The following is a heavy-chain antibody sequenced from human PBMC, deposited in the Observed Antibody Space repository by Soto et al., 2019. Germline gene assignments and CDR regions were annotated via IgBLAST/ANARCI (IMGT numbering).Heavy chain of an antibody. V-gene: IGHV1-69*01. CDR2: LIPIFGTA. CDR1: GGTFSSYA. Sequence: QVQLVQSGAEVKKPGSSVKVSCKASGGTFSSYAISWVRQAPGQGLEWMGGLIPIFGTANYAQKFQGRVTITGDESTSTAYLGLSSLGSEEEAVYFCARQDEFWGGFSSFAWWGQGTLV. J-gene: IGHJ4*02. CDR3: ARQDEFWGGFSSFAW. D-gene: IGHD3-3*01.